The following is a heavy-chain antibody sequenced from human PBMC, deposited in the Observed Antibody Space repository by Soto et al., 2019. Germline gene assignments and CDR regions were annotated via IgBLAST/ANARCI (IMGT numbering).Heavy chain of an antibody. CDR1: GFTFSNYD. Sequence: EAFLVESGGGLVQPGGSLRLSCAASGFTFSNYDMNWVRQAPGKGLEWVSYISHSGASIDYADSVRGRFTISRDNAKNSLYLQMNSLRAEDTAVYYCARDAPLPQGIWLNLDFWGQGTLVTVSS. J-gene: IGHJ4*02. V-gene: IGHV3-48*03. CDR3: ARDAPLPQGIWLNLDF. D-gene: IGHD2-21*01. CDR2: ISHSGASI.